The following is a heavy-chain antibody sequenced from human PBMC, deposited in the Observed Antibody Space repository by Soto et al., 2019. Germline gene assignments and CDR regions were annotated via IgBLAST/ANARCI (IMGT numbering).Heavy chain of an antibody. CDR2: ISYDGSNK. CDR1: GFTFSSYG. Sequence: VQLLESGGGLVQPGGSLRLSCAASGFTFSSYGMHWVRQAPGKGLEWVAVISYDGSNKYYADSVKGRFTISRDNSKNTLYLQMNSLRAEDTAVYYCAKGQHPGYWGQGTLVTVSS. CDR3: AKGQHPGY. J-gene: IGHJ4*02. V-gene: IGHV3-30*18. D-gene: IGHD5-18*01.